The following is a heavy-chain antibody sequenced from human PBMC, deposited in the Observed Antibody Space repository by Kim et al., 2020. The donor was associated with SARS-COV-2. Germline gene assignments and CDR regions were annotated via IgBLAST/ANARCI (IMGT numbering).Heavy chain of an antibody. D-gene: IGHD5-18*01. V-gene: IGHV4-59*01. CDR1: GGSISSYY. CDR2: IYYSGST. CDR3: ARGGEEIQLWVYYYYGMDV. Sequence: SETLSLTCTVSGGSISSYYWSWIRQPPGKGLEWIGYIYYSGSTNYNPSLKSRVTISVDTSKNQFSLKLSSVTAADTAVYYCARGGEEIQLWVYYYYGMDVWGQGTTVTVSS. J-gene: IGHJ6*02.